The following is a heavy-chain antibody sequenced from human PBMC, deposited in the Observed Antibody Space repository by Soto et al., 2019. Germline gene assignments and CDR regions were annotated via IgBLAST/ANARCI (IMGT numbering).Heavy chain of an antibody. CDR2: IYYSGST. D-gene: IGHD4-17*01. J-gene: IGHJ4*02. V-gene: IGHV4-31*02. Sequence: PGKGLEWIGYIYYSGSTYYNPSLKSRVTISVDTSKNQFSLKLSSVTAADTAVYYCARVGRTTSRYYFDYWGQGTLVTVSS. CDR3: ARVGRTTSRYYFDY.